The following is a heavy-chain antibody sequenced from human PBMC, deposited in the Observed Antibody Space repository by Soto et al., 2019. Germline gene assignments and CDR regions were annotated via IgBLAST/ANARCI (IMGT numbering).Heavy chain of an antibody. Sequence: PGESLKISCKGSGYSFTSYWIGWVRQMPGKGLEWMGIIYPGDSDTRYSPSFQGQVTISADKSISTAYLQWSSLKASDTAMYYCARCDGESSTSMLESYYYYGMDVWGQGTTVTVSS. V-gene: IGHV5-51*01. J-gene: IGHJ6*02. CDR1: GYSFTSYW. D-gene: IGHD2-2*01. CDR2: IYPGDSDT. CDR3: ARCDGESSTSMLESYYYYGMDV.